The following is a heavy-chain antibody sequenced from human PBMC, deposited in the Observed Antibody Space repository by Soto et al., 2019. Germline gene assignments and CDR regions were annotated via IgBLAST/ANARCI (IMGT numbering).Heavy chain of an antibody. D-gene: IGHD6-19*01. J-gene: IGHJ4*02. V-gene: IGHV4-34*01. CDR3: ARGRNTGYSSGWTTRYFDY. CDR1: GGSFSGYY. Sequence: SETLSLTCAVYGGSFSGYYWSWIRQPPGKXLEWIGEINHSGSTNYNPSLKSRVTISVDTSKNQFSLKLSSVTAADTAVYYRARGRNTGYSSGWTTRYFDYWGQGTLVTVSS. CDR2: INHSGST.